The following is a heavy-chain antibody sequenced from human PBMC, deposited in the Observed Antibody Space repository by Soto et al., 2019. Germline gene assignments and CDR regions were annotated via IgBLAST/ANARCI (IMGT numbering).Heavy chain of an antibody. CDR1: GYTFTPYD. CDR3: ARDKESGTVTTRAFDY. Sequence: ASLEVSCKAAGYTFTPYDVIWVRQAPGQGLEWMGWLNPKSGMTGSAQKFQGRVTMTTDTSTSTAYMELSSLRPEDTAVYYCARDKESGTVTTRAFDYWGQGTLVTVS. CDR2: LNPKSGMT. J-gene: IGHJ4*02. D-gene: IGHD4-17*01. V-gene: IGHV1-8*01.